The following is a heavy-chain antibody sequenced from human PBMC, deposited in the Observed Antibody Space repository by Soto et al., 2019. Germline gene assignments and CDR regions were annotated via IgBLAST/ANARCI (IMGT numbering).Heavy chain of an antibody. J-gene: IGHJ4*02. D-gene: IGHD5-18*01. Sequence: QVQVVQSGAEVKKPGSSVKISCKTSGDSFKNYAIGWVRQVPGQGLEWTGSIIPLFGTTNYARIFEGRVTITADKSTTTVYMELGSLRSEDTAVYYCARLDSTMITFDYWGQGTLVTVSS. V-gene: IGHV1-69*06. CDR2: IIPLFGTT. CDR1: GDSFKNYA. CDR3: ARLDSTMITFDY.